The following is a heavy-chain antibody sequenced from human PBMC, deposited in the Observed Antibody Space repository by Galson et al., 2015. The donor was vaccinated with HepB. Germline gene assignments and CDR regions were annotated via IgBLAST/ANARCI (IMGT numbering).Heavy chain of an antibody. D-gene: IGHD2-15*01. Sequence: SVKVSCKASGYNFTNYGITWVRQAPGQGLEWLGWISTYNGYTNYAQRVQDRVTMTTDTSTSTAYMELRSLRSDDTAVYYCARDGLGYCSGDSCFSPLGYWGQGTLVTVAS. CDR2: ISTYNGYT. CDR1: GYNFTNYG. CDR3: ARDGLGYCSGDSCFSPLGY. V-gene: IGHV1-18*01. J-gene: IGHJ4*02.